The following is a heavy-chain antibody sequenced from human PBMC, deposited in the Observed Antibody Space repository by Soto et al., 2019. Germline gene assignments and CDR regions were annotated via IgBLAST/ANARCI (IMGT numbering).Heavy chain of an antibody. CDR2: INPNSGGT. Sequence: ASVKVSCKASGYTFTGYYMHWVRQAPGQGLEWMGWINPNSGGTNYAQKFQGWVTMTRDTSISTAYMELSRLRSDDTAVYYCARGVGLLRYFDWFRLGYWGQGTLVTVPS. CDR3: ARGVGLLRYFDWFRLGY. CDR1: GYTFTGYY. J-gene: IGHJ4*02. D-gene: IGHD3-9*01. V-gene: IGHV1-2*04.